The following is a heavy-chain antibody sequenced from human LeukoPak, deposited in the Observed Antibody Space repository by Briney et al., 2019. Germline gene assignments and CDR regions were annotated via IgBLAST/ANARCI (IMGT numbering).Heavy chain of an antibody. CDR2: IYYSGST. CDR3: ARRRSAVCSGGSCFTQGDWFDP. V-gene: IGHV4-59*08. J-gene: IGHJ5*02. Sequence: SETLSLTCTVSGGSISSYYWSWIRQPPGQGLAWIGYIYYSGSTNHNPSLKSRVTKSVDTSKNQFSLKLSSVPAADTAVYYCARRRSAVCSGGSCFTQGDWFDPWGQGTLVTVSS. CDR1: GGSISSYY. D-gene: IGHD2-15*01.